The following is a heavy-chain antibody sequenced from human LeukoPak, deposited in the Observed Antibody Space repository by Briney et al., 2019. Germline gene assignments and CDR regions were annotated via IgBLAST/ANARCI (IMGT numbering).Heavy chain of an antibody. Sequence: GGSLRLSCAASGFTFDDYAMHWVRQAPGKGLEWVSGVSWNSGSIAYADSVKGRFTISRDNAKNSLYLQMNSLRSEDTAVYYCARAQSSWYYFDYWGQGTLVTVSS. CDR3: ARAQSSWYYFDY. CDR1: GFTFDDYA. V-gene: IGHV3-9*01. D-gene: IGHD6-13*01. J-gene: IGHJ4*02. CDR2: VSWNSGSI.